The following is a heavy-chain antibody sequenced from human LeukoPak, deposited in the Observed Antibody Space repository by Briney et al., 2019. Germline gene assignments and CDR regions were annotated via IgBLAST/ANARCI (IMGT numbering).Heavy chain of an antibody. CDR2: INPSGGST. D-gene: IGHD5-24*01. J-gene: IGHJ4*02. V-gene: IGHV1-46*01. Sequence: ASVKVSCKTSGYTFTRYYMHWVRQAPGQGLECMGVINPSGGSTRYPQKFHGRVTMTMDTSTSTVYMELSSLRSDDTAVYFCAREAFIEMTTIASAFDFWGQGTLVTVSS. CDR1: GYTFTRYY. CDR3: AREAFIEMTTIASAFDF.